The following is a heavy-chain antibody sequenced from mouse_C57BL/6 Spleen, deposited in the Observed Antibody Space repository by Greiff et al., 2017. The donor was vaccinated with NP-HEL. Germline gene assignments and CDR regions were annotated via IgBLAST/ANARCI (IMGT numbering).Heavy chain of an antibody. CDR3: ARENTAYAIAY. J-gene: IGHJ3*01. CDR2: IYPGDGDT. D-gene: IGHD3-2*02. V-gene: IGHV1-82*01. CDR1: GYAFSSSW. Sequence: QVQLQQSGPELVKPGASVKISCKASGYAFSSSWMNWVKQRPGKGLEWIGRIYPGDGDTNYNGKFKGKATLTADKSSSTAYMQLSSLTSEDSAVYFCARENTAYAIAYWGQGTLVTVSA.